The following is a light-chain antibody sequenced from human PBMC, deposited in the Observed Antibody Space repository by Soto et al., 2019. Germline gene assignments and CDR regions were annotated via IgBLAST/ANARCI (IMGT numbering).Light chain of an antibody. Sequence: DIQMTQSPSSVSASVGDRLTITCRASRDISNSLAWYQQTPGKAPNLLIHEASNLEDGVPSRFSGRGSGTEFTLTISSLQPDDFATYYCHQYSSYSWTFGQGTKVDIK. J-gene: IGKJ1*01. CDR2: EAS. CDR3: HQYSSYSWT. V-gene: IGKV1-5*03. CDR1: RDISNS.